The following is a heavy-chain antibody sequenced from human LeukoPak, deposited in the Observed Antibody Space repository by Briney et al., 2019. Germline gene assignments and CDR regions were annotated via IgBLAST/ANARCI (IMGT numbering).Heavy chain of an antibody. V-gene: IGHV4-4*07. CDR3: ARDAYYYDSTSVFDY. CDR2: IYTSGST. J-gene: IGHJ4*02. Sequence: SETLSLTCSVSGGSISNYYWSWIRQPAGKGLEWIGRIYTSGSTDYNSSLKSRVTMSVDTSKNHFPLKLTSVTAADTAVYYCARDAYYYDSTSVFDYWGQGTLVTVSS. D-gene: IGHD3-22*01. CDR1: GGSISNYY.